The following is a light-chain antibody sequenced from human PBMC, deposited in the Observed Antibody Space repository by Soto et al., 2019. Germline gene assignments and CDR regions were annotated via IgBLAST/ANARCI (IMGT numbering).Light chain of an antibody. CDR3: NSYTNSSAVV. CDR2: EVT. Sequence: QSALTQPASVSGSLGQSITISCAGTRDDIGAYDYVSWYQQHPGNAPKLLVYEVTNRPSGVSDRFSGSKSGNTASLTISGLQAEDEADYYCNSYTNSSAVVFGGGTKVTVL. J-gene: IGLJ2*01. V-gene: IGLV2-14*01. CDR1: RDDIGAYDY.